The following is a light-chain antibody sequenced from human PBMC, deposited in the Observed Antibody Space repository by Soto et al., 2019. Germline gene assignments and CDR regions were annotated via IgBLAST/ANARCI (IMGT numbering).Light chain of an antibody. V-gene: IGKV1-8*01. Sequence: AIRMTQSPSSFSASTGDRVTITCRASQGISSYLAWYQQKPGKAPKLLIYAASTLQSGVPSRFSGSGSVTDYNLTIRCLQSEDFATYYCQQYYSYPQTFGQGTKVEI. CDR1: QGISSY. CDR2: AAS. CDR3: QQYYSYPQT. J-gene: IGKJ1*01.